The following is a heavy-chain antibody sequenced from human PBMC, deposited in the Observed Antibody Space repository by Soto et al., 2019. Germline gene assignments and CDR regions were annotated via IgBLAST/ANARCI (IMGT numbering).Heavy chain of an antibody. CDR2: INAGNGNT. Sequence: GSVQVCSKASGYPFTSYAIHLVRQAPGQRLEWMGWINAGNGNTKYSQKFQGRVTITRDTSARTAYMELSSLRPKDTAVYYCARDRPYYDSSLPGFDIWGQGTLVTVSS. CDR3: ARDRPYYDSSLPGFDI. V-gene: IGHV1-3*01. J-gene: IGHJ3*02. D-gene: IGHD3-22*01. CDR1: GYPFTSYA.